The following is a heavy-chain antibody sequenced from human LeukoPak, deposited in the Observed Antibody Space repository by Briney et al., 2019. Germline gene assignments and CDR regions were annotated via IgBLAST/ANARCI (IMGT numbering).Heavy chain of an antibody. CDR2: ISGSGGST. CDR1: GFTFGSYA. CDR3: GRLSSGGDY. V-gene: IGHV3-23*01. J-gene: IGHJ4*02. D-gene: IGHD1-26*01. Sequence: PGGSLRLSCAASGFTFGSYAMYWVRQAPGKGLEWVSAISGSGGSTYYADSVKGRFTISRDNSKNTMSLQMNSLRAEDTAVYYCGRLSSGGDYWGQGTLVTVSS.